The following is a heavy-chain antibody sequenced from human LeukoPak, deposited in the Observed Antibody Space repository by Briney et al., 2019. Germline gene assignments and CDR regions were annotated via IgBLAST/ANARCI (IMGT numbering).Heavy chain of an antibody. CDR1: GGSISSYY. D-gene: IGHD3-22*01. CDR2: IYYSGST. V-gene: IGHV4-59*01. Sequence: PSETLSLTCTVSGGSISSYYWSWIRQPPGKGLEWIGYIYYSGSTNYNPSLKSRVTISVDTSKNQFSLKLSSVTAADTAVYYCARMNRRNYYDSSGYSSWGQGTLVTVSS. J-gene: IGHJ5*02. CDR3: ARMNRRNYYDSSGYSS.